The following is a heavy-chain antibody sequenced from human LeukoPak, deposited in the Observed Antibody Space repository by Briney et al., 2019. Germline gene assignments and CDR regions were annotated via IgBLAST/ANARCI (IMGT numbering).Heavy chain of an antibody. Sequence: PGGSLRLSCAASGFTFSSYEMNWVRQAPGKGLEWVSYISSSGSTIYYADSVKGRFTISRDNAKNTLYLQMNSLRAEDTAVYYCARGNLYSSGWYGGYFDYWGQGTLVTVSS. D-gene: IGHD6-19*01. CDR2: ISSSGSTI. CDR3: ARGNLYSSGWYGGYFDY. V-gene: IGHV3-48*03. CDR1: GFTFSSYE. J-gene: IGHJ4*02.